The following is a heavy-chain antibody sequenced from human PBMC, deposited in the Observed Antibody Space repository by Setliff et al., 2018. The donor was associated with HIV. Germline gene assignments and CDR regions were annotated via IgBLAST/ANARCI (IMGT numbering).Heavy chain of an antibody. J-gene: IGHJ6*02. Sequence: GESLKISCKGSGYSFTSYWVAWVRQMPGKGLEWMGIIYPDDSDTRYSQSFQDQVTISVDKSISTAYLQWSSLKASDTAMYYCARTIASLPKYYYYAMDFWGQGTTVTVSS. V-gene: IGHV5-51*01. CDR2: IYPDDSDT. CDR3: ARTIASLPKYYYYAMDF. CDR1: GYSFTSYW. D-gene: IGHD6-6*01.